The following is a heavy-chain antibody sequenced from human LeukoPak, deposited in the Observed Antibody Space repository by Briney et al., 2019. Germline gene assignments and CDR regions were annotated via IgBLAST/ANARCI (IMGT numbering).Heavy chain of an antibody. CDR1: GDSISSSY. CDR2: VYYTGSS. D-gene: IGHD3-10*01. J-gene: IGHJ4*02. Sequence: PSETLSLTCNVSGDSISSSYWSWIRQPPGKGLEWIGYVYYTGSSYYNPSLKSRATTSIDMSKNQFSLKLTSMTAADTAVYYCAGYGSGSYYKAFDFWGQGILVTVSS. CDR3: AGYGSGSYYKAFDF. V-gene: IGHV4-59*01.